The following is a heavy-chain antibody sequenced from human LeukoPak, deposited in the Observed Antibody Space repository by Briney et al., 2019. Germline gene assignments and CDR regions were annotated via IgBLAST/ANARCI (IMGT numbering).Heavy chain of an antibody. Sequence: SVKVSCKASGGTFSSYAISWVRQAPGQGLERMGRIIPILGIANYAQKFQGRVTITADKSTSTAYMELSSLRSEDTAVYYCARAGRSGSYHGMDVWGQGTTVTVSS. D-gene: IGHD1-26*01. CDR2: IIPILGIA. CDR1: GGTFSSYA. V-gene: IGHV1-69*04. J-gene: IGHJ6*02. CDR3: ARAGRSGSYHGMDV.